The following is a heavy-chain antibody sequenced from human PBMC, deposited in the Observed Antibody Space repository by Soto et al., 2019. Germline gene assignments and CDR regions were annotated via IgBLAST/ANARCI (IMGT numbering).Heavy chain of an antibody. CDR2: INPNSGGT. CDR3: ARESDIVVVPAASVGYWCDS. CDR1: GYTFTGYY. D-gene: IGHD2-2*01. Sequence: QVQLVQSGAEVKKPGASVKVSCKASGYTFTGYYMHRVRQAPGQGLEWMGWINPNSGGTNYAQKFQGRVTMTRDTSIITDYMEVSRMRSDDTAVYYCARESDIVVVPAASVGYWCDSWGHGTMFIVSS. J-gene: IGHJ5*01. V-gene: IGHV1-2*02.